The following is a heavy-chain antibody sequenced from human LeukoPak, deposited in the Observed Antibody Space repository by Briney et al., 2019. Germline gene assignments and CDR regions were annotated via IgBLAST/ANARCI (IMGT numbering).Heavy chain of an antibody. CDR3: TNAGVH. CDR2: IRSKADNYAT. V-gene: IGHV3-73*01. Sequence: GGSLRLSCAASGFTFNGSAMHWVRQSSGKGLEWVGRIRSKADNYATAYVGSVEGRFTVSRDDSKKMAYLQMNSLKTEDTAVYYCTNAGVHWGQGTLVTVSS. D-gene: IGHD2-2*01. J-gene: IGHJ4*02. CDR1: GFTFNGSA.